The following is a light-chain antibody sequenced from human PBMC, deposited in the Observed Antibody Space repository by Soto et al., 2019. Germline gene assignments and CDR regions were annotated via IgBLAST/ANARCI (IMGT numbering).Light chain of an antibody. J-gene: IGKJ4*01. CDR2: GAS. Sequence: EIVLTQSPGTLSLSPGERATLSCRASQSVSSSYLVWYQQKHGKAHRLLIYGASSRATGIPDRFSGSGSGTDFTLTISRLEPEDVAVYYCQQYGRSPLTFGGGTKVEIK. CDR3: QQYGRSPLT. CDR1: QSVSSSY. V-gene: IGKV3-20*01.